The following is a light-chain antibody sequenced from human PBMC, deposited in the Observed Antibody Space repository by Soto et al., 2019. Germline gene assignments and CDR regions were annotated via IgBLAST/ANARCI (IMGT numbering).Light chain of an antibody. CDR2: QDN. CDR3: QAWDINTYV. J-gene: IGLJ1*01. Sequence: SYELTQPPSVSVSPGQTASITCSGDKLGEKYASWYQQKPGQSPVLVIFQDNKRPSGIPERFSASNSGNTATLTISGTQAMDEADYYCQAWDINTYVFGTGTKLTVL. CDR1: KLGEKY. V-gene: IGLV3-1*01.